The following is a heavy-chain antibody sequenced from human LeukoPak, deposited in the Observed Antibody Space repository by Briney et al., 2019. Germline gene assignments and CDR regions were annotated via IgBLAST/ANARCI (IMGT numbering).Heavy chain of an antibody. CDR1: GYTFTSYD. D-gene: IGHD6-13*01. Sequence: RASVKVSCKASGYTFTSYDINWVRQATGQGLEWMGWMNPNSGNTGYAQKFQGRVTMTRNTSISTAYMELSSLRSEDTAVYYCAREGSSWYEFGYWGQGTLVTVSS. CDR2: MNPNSGNT. V-gene: IGHV1-8*01. CDR3: AREGSSWYEFGY. J-gene: IGHJ4*02.